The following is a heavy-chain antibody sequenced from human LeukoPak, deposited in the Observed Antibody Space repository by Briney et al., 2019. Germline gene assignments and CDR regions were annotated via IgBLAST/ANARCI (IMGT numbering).Heavy chain of an antibody. CDR3: ARGFLGGTDQYFDS. V-gene: IGHV3-23*01. CDR2: IGGGGPTT. Sequence: GGSLRLSCAASGFTFSTYAMNWVRQAPAKGLEWVSTIGGGGPTTDYADSVKDRFTISSDNSKNTLYLQMNSLRAEDTAVYFCARGFLGGTDQYFDSWGQGTLVTVSS. D-gene: IGHD6-19*01. CDR1: GFTFSTYA. J-gene: IGHJ4*02.